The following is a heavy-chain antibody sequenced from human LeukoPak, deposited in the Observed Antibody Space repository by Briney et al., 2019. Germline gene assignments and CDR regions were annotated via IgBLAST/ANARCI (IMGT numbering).Heavy chain of an antibody. Sequence: GGSLRLSCAASGFTFDDYAMRWVRQAPGKGLEWVSGISWNSGSIGYADSVKGRFTISRDNAKNSLYLQMNSLRAEDTALYYCAKDMHALGGSSSWSPFDYWGQGTLVTVSS. CDR3: AKDMHALGGSSSWSPFDY. V-gene: IGHV3-9*01. D-gene: IGHD6-13*01. J-gene: IGHJ4*02. CDR2: ISWNSGSI. CDR1: GFTFDDYA.